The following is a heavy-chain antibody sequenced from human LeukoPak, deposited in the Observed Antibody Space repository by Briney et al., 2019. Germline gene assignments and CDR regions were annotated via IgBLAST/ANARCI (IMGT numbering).Heavy chain of an antibody. V-gene: IGHV3-23*01. CDR1: GFTFSSYA. J-gene: IGHJ4*02. Sequence: PGASLRLSCAASGFTFSSYAMSWVRQAPGRGLEWVSAISGSGGSTYYADSVKGRFTISRDNSKNTLYLQMNSLRAEDTAVYYCAGNGGGIAAAIDYWGQGTLVTVSS. CDR2: ISGSGGST. CDR3: AGNGGGIAAAIDY. D-gene: IGHD6-13*01.